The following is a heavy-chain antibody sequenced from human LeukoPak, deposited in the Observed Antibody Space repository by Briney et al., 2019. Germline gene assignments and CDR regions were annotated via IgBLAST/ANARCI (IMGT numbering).Heavy chain of an antibody. V-gene: IGHV4-34*01. D-gene: IGHD3-9*01. Sequence: SETLSLTCVVNGESFSNHYWTWIRQSPGKGLEWIGEIEHRGNTNYNPSLKSRVTISVDTSKNEFSLKLKSMTAADTAVYYCARHWGNYNILTDYYSEYYFDYWGQGTLVTVSS. CDR3: ARHWGNYNILTDYYSEYYFDY. J-gene: IGHJ4*02. CDR2: IEHRGNT. CDR1: GESFSNHY.